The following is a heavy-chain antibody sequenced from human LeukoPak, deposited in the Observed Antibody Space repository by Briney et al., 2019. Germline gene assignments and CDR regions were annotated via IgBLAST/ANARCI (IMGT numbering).Heavy chain of an antibody. J-gene: IGHJ4*02. Sequence: GGSLRLSCAASGFTFSSYSMNWVRQAPGKGLEWVSSISSSSSYIYYADSVKGRFTISRDNAKNSLYLQMNSLRAEDTAVYYCAIIHYYDSSGYYYFDYWGQGTLVTVSS. D-gene: IGHD3-22*01. V-gene: IGHV3-21*01. CDR3: AIIHYYDSSGYYYFDY. CDR2: ISSSSSYI. CDR1: GFTFSSYS.